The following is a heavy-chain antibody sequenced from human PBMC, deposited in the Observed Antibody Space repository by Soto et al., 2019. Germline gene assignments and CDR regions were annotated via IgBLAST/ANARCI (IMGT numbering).Heavy chain of an antibody. V-gene: IGHV3-33*01. CDR1: GFTFGSYG. Sequence: GGSLRLSCAASGFTFGSYGMHWVRQAPGKGLEWVAVIWYDGSNKYYADSVKGRFTISRDNSKNTLYLQMNSLRAEDTAVYYCATTAPPGHYYYMDVWGKGTTVTVSS. CDR2: IWYDGSNK. J-gene: IGHJ6*03. CDR3: ATTAPPGHYYYMDV.